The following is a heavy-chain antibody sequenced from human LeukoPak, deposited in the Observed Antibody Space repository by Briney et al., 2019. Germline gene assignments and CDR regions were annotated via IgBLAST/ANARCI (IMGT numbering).Heavy chain of an antibody. CDR1: GDSISAYY. CDR3: ARLVFDYFDY. CDR2: SYYSGST. Sequence: SETLSLTCTVSGDSISAYYWSWIRQPPGKGLEWIGYSYYSGSTNYNPSLKSRVTISVDTSKNQFSLKLSSVTAADTAVYSCARLVFDYFDYWGQGTLVTVSS. J-gene: IGHJ4*02. V-gene: IGHV4-59*08. D-gene: IGHD3-10*02.